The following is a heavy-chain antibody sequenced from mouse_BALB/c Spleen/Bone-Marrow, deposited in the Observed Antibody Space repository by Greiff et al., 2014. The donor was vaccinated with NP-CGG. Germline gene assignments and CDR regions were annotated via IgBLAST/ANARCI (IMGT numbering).Heavy chain of an antibody. CDR2: IDPANGNI. CDR3: APYYYVRWFAN. D-gene: IGHD1-1*01. Sequence: DVKLQESGAELVKPGASVKLSCTASGFNIKDTYMHWVKQRPEQGLEWIGRIDPANGNIKYDPKFQGKATITADTSSNTAYLQLSSLTSEDTAVYYCAPYYYVRWFANWGQGTLVTVSA. J-gene: IGHJ3*01. CDR1: GFNIKDTY. V-gene: IGHV14-3*02.